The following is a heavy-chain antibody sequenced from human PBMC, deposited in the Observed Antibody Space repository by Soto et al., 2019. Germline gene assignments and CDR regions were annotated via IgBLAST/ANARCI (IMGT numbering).Heavy chain of an antibody. D-gene: IGHD2-15*01. Sequence: SGPTLVNPTQTLTLTFTFSGFSLSTSGVGVGWIRQPPGKALEWLALIYWDDDKRYSPSLKTRLSITKDTSKKQVVVTMTNMDPVDTATYYCARQVRYCSGNGCPNLVDPWGQGTLVTVSS. CDR2: IYWDDDK. V-gene: IGHV2-5*02. CDR3: ARQVRYCSGNGCPNLVDP. CDR1: GFSLSTSGVG. J-gene: IGHJ5*02.